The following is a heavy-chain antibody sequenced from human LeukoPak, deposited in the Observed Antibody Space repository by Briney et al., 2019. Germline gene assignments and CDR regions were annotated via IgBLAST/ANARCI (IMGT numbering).Heavy chain of an antibody. V-gene: IGHV4-34*01. D-gene: IGHD2-2*01. CDR3: ARAVGYCSSTSCYGANWYFDL. CDR2: INHSGST. J-gene: IGHJ2*01. CDR1: GGSFSGYY. Sequence: SETLSLTCAVYGGSFSGYYWSWIRQPPGKGLEWIGEINHSGSTNYNPSLKSRVTISVDTSKNQFSLKLSSVTAADTAVYYCARAVGYCSSTSCYGANWYFDLWGRGTLVTVSS.